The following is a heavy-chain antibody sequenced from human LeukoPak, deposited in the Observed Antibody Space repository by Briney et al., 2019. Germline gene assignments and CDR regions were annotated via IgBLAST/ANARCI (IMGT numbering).Heavy chain of an antibody. CDR3: ARHNQGSPDY. CDR1: GFIFSYYD. Sequence: GGSLRLSCVASGFIFSYYDMDWVRQAPGKGLEWISYISSSRSIMYYTDSVLGRFTVSRDNAENTLYLQMNSLRGDETAVYYCARHNQGSPDYWGQGTLVTVSS. V-gene: IGHV3-48*01. CDR2: ISSSRSIM. J-gene: IGHJ4*02.